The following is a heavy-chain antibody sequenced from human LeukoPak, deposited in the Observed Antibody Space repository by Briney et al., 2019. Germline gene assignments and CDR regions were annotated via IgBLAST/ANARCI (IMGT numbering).Heavy chain of an antibody. CDR2: ISAYNGNT. D-gene: IGHD6-13*01. V-gene: IGHV1-18*01. J-gene: IGHJ6*02. CDR1: GYTFTSYG. CDR3: ARQDSSSWSLEYYYGMDV. Sequence: GASVKVSCKASGYTFTSYGISWVRQAPGQGLEWMGWISAYNGNTNYAQKLQGRVTMTTDTSTSTAYMELRSLRSDDTAVYYCARQDSSSWSLEYYYGMDVWGQGTTVTVSS.